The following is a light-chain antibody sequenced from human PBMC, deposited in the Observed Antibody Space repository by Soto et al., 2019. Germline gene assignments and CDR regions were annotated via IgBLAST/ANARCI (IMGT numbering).Light chain of an antibody. Sequence: QSALTQPASVSGSPGQSIIISGTGTSSDVGGYNYVSWHQQHPGKAPKVIIYDVNSRPSGVSGRFSGSKSANTASLTISGLQAEDEANYYCSSYTSSSTLVFGGGTKLTVL. V-gene: IGLV2-14*03. CDR1: SSDVGGYNY. J-gene: IGLJ2*01. CDR3: SSYTSSSTLV. CDR2: DVN.